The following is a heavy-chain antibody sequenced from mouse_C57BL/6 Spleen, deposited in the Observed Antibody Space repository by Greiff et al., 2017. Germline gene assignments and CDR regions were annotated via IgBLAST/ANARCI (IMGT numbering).Heavy chain of an antibody. Sequence: QVHVKQSGAELVRPGASVTLSCKASGYTFTDYEMHWVKQRPVHGLEWIGAIDPETGCTAYNQKFKGKAILTAAKSSSTASMQLSRLTSEASAVCEGARQHYGNSYAYYFDDWGQGTTLTVSS. CDR2: IDPETGCT. J-gene: IGHJ2*01. CDR1: GYTFTDYE. D-gene: IGHD1-1*01. V-gene: IGHV1-15*01. CDR3: ARQHYGNSYAYYFDD.